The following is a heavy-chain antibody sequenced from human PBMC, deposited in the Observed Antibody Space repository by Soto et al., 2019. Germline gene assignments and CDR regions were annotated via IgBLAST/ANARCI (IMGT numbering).Heavy chain of an antibody. J-gene: IGHJ5*02. CDR3: GRDQSGTGYYVDWFDP. Sequence: QVHFVQSGAEGEKPGASVKVSCKAARYTCSGHEIHWLRQAPGQRPEWLGWINAGNSKTGYSEKYEGRVTFTMDTGATTVNMELTSLSSEDTAVYYCGRDQSGTGYYVDWFDPWGQGTLVTVSS. V-gene: IGHV1-3*01. CDR1: RYTCSGHE. D-gene: IGHD3-10*02. CDR2: INAGNSKT.